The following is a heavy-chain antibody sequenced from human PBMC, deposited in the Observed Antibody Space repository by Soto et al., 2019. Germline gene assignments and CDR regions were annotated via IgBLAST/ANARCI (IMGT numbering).Heavy chain of an antibody. CDR3: TRQLGYCTGTSCYAAGYYYGMDV. Sequence: EVQLVESGGGLVQPGGSLKLSCAASGFTFSDSAMHWVRQASGKGLEWVGRIRSKANSYATAYAASVKGRFTISRDDSKNTAYLQMNSLKTEDTAVYYCTRQLGYCTGTSCYAAGYYYGMDVW. V-gene: IGHV3-73*02. CDR2: IRSKANSYAT. D-gene: IGHD2-2*01. J-gene: IGHJ6*01. CDR1: GFTFSDSA.